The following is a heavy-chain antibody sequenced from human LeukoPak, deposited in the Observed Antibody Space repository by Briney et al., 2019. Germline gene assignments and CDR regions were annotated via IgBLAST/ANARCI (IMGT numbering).Heavy chain of an antibody. CDR2: ISTYNGNT. CDR3: AARSGTYPYYFDY. CDR1: GYTFTSYG. V-gene: IGHV1-18*01. Sequence: ASVKVSCKASGYTFTSYGMSWVRQAPGQGLEWMGWISTYNGNTNYAQKFQGRVTMTTDTSTSTAYMELRSLRSDDTAVYYCAARSGTYPYYFDYWGQATLVTVSS. J-gene: IGHJ4*01. D-gene: IGHD3-10*01.